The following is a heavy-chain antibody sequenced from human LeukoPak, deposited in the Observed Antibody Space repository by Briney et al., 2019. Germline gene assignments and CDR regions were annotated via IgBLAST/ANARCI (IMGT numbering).Heavy chain of an antibody. CDR3: AREGGHDYGGYAVGY. J-gene: IGHJ4*02. CDR1: GGSISSYY. Sequence: SETLSLTCTVSGGSISSYYWSWIRQPPGKGLEWIGYIYYSGSTNYNPSLKSRVTISVDTSKNQFSLKLSSVTAADTAVYYCAREGGHDYGGYAVGYWGQGALVTVSS. CDR2: IYYSGST. V-gene: IGHV4-59*01. D-gene: IGHD4-17*01.